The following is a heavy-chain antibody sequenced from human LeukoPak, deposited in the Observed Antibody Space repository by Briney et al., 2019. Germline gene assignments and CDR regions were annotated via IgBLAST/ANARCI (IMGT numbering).Heavy chain of an antibody. CDR3: ARASVGDSSGYYVDY. V-gene: IGHV4-31*03. CDR2: IYYSGST. J-gene: IGHJ4*02. Sequence: PSETLSLTCTVSGGAISSGGYYWSWIRQHPGKGLEWIGYIYYSGSTYYNPSLKSRVTISVDTSKNQFSLKLSSVTAADTAVYYCARASVGDSSGYYVDYWGQGTLVTVSS. D-gene: IGHD3-22*01. CDR1: GGAISSGGYY.